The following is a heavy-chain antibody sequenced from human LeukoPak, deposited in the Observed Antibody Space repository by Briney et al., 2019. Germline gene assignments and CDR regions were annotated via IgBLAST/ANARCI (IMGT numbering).Heavy chain of an antibody. J-gene: IGHJ3*02. D-gene: IGHD2-2*01. CDR3: ARDACSSTSCSYDAFDI. CDR2: IWYDGTNK. CDR1: GFTFSNYG. V-gene: IGHV3-33*01. Sequence: PGRSLRLSCAASGFTFSNYGMHWVRQAPGKGLEWVAVIWYDGTNKYYADSVKGRFTISRDNSKNTLFLQMNGLRAEDTAVYYCARDACSSTSCSYDAFDIWGQGTMVTVSS.